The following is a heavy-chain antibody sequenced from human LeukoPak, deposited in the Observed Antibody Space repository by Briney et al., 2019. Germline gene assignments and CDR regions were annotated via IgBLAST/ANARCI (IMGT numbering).Heavy chain of an antibody. CDR1: GFTFDDYA. Sequence: PGRSLRLSCAASGFTFDDYAMHWVRQAPGKGLEWVSGISWNSGSIGYADSVKGRFTISRDNAKNSLYLQMNSLRAEDTALYYCAKVRFWRVAGTRVAAAIFDYWGQGTLVTVSS. D-gene: IGHD2-15*01. V-gene: IGHV3-9*01. J-gene: IGHJ4*02. CDR3: AKVRFWRVAGTRVAAAIFDY. CDR2: ISWNSGSI.